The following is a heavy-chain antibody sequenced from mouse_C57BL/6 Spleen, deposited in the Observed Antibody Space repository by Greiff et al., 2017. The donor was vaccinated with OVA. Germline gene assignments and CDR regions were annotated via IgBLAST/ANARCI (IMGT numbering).Heavy chain of an antibody. CDR3: ARSPYYSSSYAMDY. J-gene: IGHJ4*01. CDR2: IWSDGST. Sequence: VKLMESGPGLVAPSQSLSITCTVSGFSLTSYGVHWVRQPPGKGLEWLVVIWSDGSTTYNSALKSRLSISKDNSKSQVFLKMNSLQTDDTAMYYCARSPYYSSSYAMDYWGQGTSVTVSS. CDR1: GFSLTSYG. V-gene: IGHV2-6*03. D-gene: IGHD2-12*01.